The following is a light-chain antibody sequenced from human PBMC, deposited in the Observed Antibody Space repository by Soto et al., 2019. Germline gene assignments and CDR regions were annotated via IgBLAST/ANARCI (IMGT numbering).Light chain of an antibody. J-gene: IGLJ2*01. V-gene: IGLV2-14*01. CDR2: EVS. Sequence: QSALTQPASVSGAPGQSITISCTGTSGNVGGYDFVSWYQQHPGKAPKLMIYEVSNRPAGVSNRFSGSKSGDTASLTISGLQAEDEADYYCSSYTSSSVITYGLFGGGTKLTVL. CDR3: SSYTSSSVITYGL. CDR1: SGNVGGYDF.